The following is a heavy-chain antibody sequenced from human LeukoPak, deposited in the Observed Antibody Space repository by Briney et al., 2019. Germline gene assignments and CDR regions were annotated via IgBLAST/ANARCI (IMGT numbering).Heavy chain of an antibody. D-gene: IGHD2-15*01. CDR2: IYYSRST. Sequence: SETLSLTCTVSGGSISSSSYYWGWIRQPPGKGLEWIGYIYYSRSTNYNPSLKSRVTISVDTSKNQFSLKLSSVTAADTAVYYCARGVSFFDYWGQGTLVTVSS. CDR1: GGSISSSSYY. V-gene: IGHV4-61*05. J-gene: IGHJ4*02. CDR3: ARGVSFFDY.